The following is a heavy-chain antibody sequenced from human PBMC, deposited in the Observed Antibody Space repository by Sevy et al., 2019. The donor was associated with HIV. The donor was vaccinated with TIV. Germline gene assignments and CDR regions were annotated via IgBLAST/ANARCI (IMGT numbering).Heavy chain of an antibody. J-gene: IGHJ4*02. CDR1: GFTLSSYW. V-gene: IGHV3-7*01. Sequence: GGSLRLSCVASGFTLSSYWMSWVRQAPGKGLEWVANIKQDGNEKYYVDSVKDRFTISRDNAKNSLYLQMNSLRAEDTAVYYCARDLFSGSYSDDYWGQGTLVTVSS. CDR3: ARDLFSGSYSDDY. CDR2: IKQDGNEK. D-gene: IGHD1-26*01.